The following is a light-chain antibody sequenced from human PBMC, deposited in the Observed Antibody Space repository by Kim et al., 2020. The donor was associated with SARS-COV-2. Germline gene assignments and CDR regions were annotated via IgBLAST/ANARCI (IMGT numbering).Light chain of an antibody. V-gene: IGKV1-27*01. Sequence: ASVGDRVTITCRASQGISNFLAWYQQKPGEVPKLLIYRASTLQSGVPSRFSGSGSGTEFTLTISSLQPEDVATYYCQKYNSAPLTFGGGTKLEI. J-gene: IGKJ4*01. CDR2: RAS. CDR3: QKYNSAPLT. CDR1: QGISNF.